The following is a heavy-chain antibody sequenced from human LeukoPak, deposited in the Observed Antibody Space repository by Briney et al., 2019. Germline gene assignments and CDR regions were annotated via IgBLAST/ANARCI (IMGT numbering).Heavy chain of an antibody. CDR3: ARASNWNDADFEY. CDR2: ISGSGGSI. Sequence: GGSLRLSCAASGFTFSNYAMSWVRQSPGKGLEWVSTISGSGGSIYYVDSVKGRFTISRDNAKKTLYLQMNSLRAEDTAVYYCARASNWNDADFEYWGQGTLVTVSS. CDR1: GFTFSNYA. D-gene: IGHD1-1*01. J-gene: IGHJ4*02. V-gene: IGHV3-23*01.